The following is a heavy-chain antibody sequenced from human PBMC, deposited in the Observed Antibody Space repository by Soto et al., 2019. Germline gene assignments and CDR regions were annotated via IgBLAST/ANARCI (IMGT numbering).Heavy chain of an antibody. V-gene: IGHV3-21*01. CDR3: ASPVIAAAGNDY. D-gene: IGHD6-13*01. CDR2: ISSSSSYI. CDR1: GFTFSSYS. Sequence: PVGSLRLSCAASGFTFSSYSMNWVRQAPGKGLEWVSSISSSSSYIYYADSVKGRFTISRDNAKNSLYLQMNSLRAEDTAVYYCASPVIAAAGNDYWGQGTLVTVS. J-gene: IGHJ4*02.